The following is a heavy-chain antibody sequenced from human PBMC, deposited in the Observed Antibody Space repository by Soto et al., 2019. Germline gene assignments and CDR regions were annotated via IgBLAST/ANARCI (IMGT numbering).Heavy chain of an antibody. CDR1: GFTFPTYA. Sequence: GGSLRLSCAASGFTFPTYALSWVRQAPGKGLEWVSSISASGDGAAYADSVRGRFTISRDNSANTLYLQMNNLRGADTAIYYCAKAKYDRHLDHWGQGILVTVSS. D-gene: IGHD3-3*01. J-gene: IGHJ4*02. V-gene: IGHV3-23*01. CDR2: ISASGDGA. CDR3: AKAKYDRHLDH.